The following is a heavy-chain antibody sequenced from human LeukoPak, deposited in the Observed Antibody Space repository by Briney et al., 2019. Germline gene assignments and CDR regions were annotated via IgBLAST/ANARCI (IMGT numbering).Heavy chain of an antibody. CDR3: AKGKGSSSSSIDW. Sequence: GGSLRLSCAASGFTFSSYAMHWVRQAPGKGLEWVAVVSYDGSNKYYADSVKGRFTISRDNSKNTLYLQIHSLRAEDTALYYCAKGKGSSSSSIDWWGQGTLVTVSS. J-gene: IGHJ4*02. CDR1: GFTFSSYA. CDR2: VSYDGSNK. V-gene: IGHV3-30*04. D-gene: IGHD2-15*01.